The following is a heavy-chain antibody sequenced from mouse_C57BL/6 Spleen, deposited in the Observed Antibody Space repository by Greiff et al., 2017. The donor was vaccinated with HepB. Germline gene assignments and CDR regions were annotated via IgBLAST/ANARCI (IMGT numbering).Heavy chain of an antibody. CDR1: GYTFTSYW. V-gene: IGHV1-64*01. CDR2: IHPNSGST. CDR3: VDYDDAY. D-gene: IGHD2-4*01. Sequence: QVHVKQPGAELVKPGASVKLSCKASGYTFTSYWMHWVKQRPGQGLEWIGMIHPNSGSTNYNEKFKSKATLTVDKSSSTAYMQLSSLTSEDSAVYYCVDYDDAYWGQGTLVTVSA. J-gene: IGHJ3*01.